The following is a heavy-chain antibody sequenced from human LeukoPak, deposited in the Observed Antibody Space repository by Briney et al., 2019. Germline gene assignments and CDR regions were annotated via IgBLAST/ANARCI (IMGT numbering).Heavy chain of an antibody. CDR2: IWPDGSNK. Sequence: GGSLRLSCEASGIAFSSYGIHWVRQAPGKGLEWVAVIWPDGSNKYYADSVKGRFTISRDNSRNTLWLQMHSLRADDTALYYCASAAGAFDFWGRGKMVTVSS. J-gene: IGHJ3*01. CDR1: GIAFSSYG. V-gene: IGHV3-33*03. D-gene: IGHD6-13*01. CDR3: ASAAGAFDF.